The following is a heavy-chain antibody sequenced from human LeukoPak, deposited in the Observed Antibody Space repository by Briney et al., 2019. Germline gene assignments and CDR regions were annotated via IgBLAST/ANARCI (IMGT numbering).Heavy chain of an antibody. J-gene: IGHJ5*02. V-gene: IGHV4-34*01. CDR3: ARHRGRVVGDYEYNWFDP. CDR1: GGSFSGYY. D-gene: IGHD4-17*01. Sequence: SETLSLTCAVYGGSFSGYYWSWIRQPPGKGLEWIGEINHSGSTNYNPSLKSRVTISVDTSKNQFSLKLSSVTAADTAVYYCARHRGRVVGDYEYNWFDPWGQGTLVTVSS. CDR2: INHSGST.